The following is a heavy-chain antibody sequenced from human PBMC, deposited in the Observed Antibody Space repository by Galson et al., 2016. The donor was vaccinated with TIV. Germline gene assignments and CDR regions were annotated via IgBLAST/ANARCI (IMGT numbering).Heavy chain of an antibody. CDR2: ISYDGGSK. CDR1: GFTFSGYA. D-gene: IGHD4-11*01. V-gene: IGHV3-30*04. Sequence: SLRLSCAASGFTFSGYALHWVRQAPGKGLEWVAVISYDGGSKYSADSVKGRFTISRDNSKNTVYLQMSGMRVEDTAVYYCARDPTDYPSYYYLYGMDVWGQGTTVTVS. J-gene: IGHJ6*02. CDR3: ARDPTDYPSYYYLYGMDV.